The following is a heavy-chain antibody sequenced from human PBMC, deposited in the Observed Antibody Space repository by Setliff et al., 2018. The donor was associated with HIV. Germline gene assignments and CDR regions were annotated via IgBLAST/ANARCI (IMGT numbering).Heavy chain of an antibody. D-gene: IGHD6-13*01. Sequence: SLTCNVSGGSIISGSYYWSWIRQPAGKGLEWIGRIYTSGGVTYNPSLESRVTISVDTSKNQFSLKLTSVTAADTAVYYCARWRHSSTWYMGFDPWGRGILVTVS. V-gene: IGHV4-61*02. J-gene: IGHJ5*02. CDR3: ARWRHSSTWYMGFDP. CDR2: IYTSGGV. CDR1: GGSIISGSYY.